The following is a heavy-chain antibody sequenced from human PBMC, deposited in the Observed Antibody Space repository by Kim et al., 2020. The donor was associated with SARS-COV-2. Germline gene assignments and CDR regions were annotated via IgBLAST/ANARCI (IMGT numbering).Heavy chain of an antibody. V-gene: IGHV1-69*04. Sequence: SVKVSCKASGGTFSSYAISWVRQAPGQGLEWMGRIIPILGIANYAQKFQGRVTITADKSTSTAYMELSSLRSEDTAVYYCAGGYSDYGMGNFDYWGQGTLVTVSS. D-gene: IGHD4-17*01. J-gene: IGHJ4*02. CDR2: IIPILGIA. CDR3: AGGYSDYGMGNFDY. CDR1: GGTFSSYA.